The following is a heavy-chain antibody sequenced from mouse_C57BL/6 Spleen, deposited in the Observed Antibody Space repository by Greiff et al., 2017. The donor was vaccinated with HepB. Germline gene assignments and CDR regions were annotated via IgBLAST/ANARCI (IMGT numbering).Heavy chain of an antibody. V-gene: IGHV1-82*01. CDR3: AKVAYYSNYAYFDY. CDR1: GYAFSSSW. J-gene: IGHJ2*01. Sequence: VKLVESGPELVKPGASVKISCKASGYAFSSSWMNWVKQRPGKGLEWIGRIYPGDGDTNYNGKFKGKATLTADKSSSTAYMQLSSLTSEDSAVYFCAKVAYYSNYAYFDYWGQGTTLTVSS. D-gene: IGHD2-5*01. CDR2: IYPGDGDT.